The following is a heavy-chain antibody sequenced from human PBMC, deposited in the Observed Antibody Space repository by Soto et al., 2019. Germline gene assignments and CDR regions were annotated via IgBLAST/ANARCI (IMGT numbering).Heavy chain of an antibody. CDR3: ARVRYYDILTGPEADAFDI. CDR1: GYTFTSYY. V-gene: IGHV1-46*03. D-gene: IGHD3-9*01. CDR2: INPSGGST. Sequence: ASVKVSCKASGYTFTSYYMHWVRQAPGQGLERMGIINPSGGSTSYAQKFQGRVTMTRDTSTSTVYMELSSLRSEDTAVYYCARVRYYDILTGPEADAFDIWGQGTMVTVSS. J-gene: IGHJ3*02.